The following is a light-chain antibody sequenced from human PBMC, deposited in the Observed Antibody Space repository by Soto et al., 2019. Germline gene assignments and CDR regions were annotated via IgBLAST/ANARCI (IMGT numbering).Light chain of an antibody. CDR2: EGS. J-gene: IGLJ3*02. CDR1: SSDVGSYNL. V-gene: IGLV2-23*01. Sequence: QSALTQPASVSGSPGQSITISCTGTSSDVGSYNLVSWYQQHPGKAPKLMFYEGSKRPSGVSNRFSGSTSGNTASLTISGLQAEDEADYYCYSYVGNSAWVFGGGTKVTVL. CDR3: YSYVGNSAWV.